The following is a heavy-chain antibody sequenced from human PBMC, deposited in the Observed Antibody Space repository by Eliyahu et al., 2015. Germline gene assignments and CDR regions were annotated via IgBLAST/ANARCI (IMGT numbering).Heavy chain of an antibody. CDR3: AREFTAPAGHRFIDY. D-gene: IGHD5-18*01. Sequence: QVQLVESGGGLVKPGGSLRLSCSASGFPFSDYYMTWIRQAPGKGLEWISYITSSGXTDXYADSVKGRFTISRDNARKSLFLQLDSLRVEDTAVYYCAREFTAPAGHRFIDYWGQGTLVSVSS. CDR1: GFPFSDYY. J-gene: IGHJ4*02. V-gene: IGHV3-11*01. CDR2: ITSSGXTD.